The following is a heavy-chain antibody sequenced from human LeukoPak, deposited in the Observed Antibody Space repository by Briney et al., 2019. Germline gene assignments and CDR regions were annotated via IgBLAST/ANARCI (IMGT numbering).Heavy chain of an antibody. CDR1: GYTFTGYY. V-gene: IGHV1-2*04. CDR2: INPNSGGT. J-gene: IGHJ5*02. CDR3: ARGPPSYDSSGYYPPNWFDP. Sequence: GASVKVSCKASGYTFTGYYMHWVRQAPGQGLEWMGWINPNSGGTNYAQKFQGWVTMTRDTSISTAYMELSRLRSDDTAVYYCARGPPSYDSSGYYPPNWFDPWGQGTLVTVSS. D-gene: IGHD3-22*01.